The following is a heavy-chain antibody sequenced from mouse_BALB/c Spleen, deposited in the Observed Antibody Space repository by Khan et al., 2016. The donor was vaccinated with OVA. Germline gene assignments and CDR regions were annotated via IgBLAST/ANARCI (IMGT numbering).Heavy chain of an antibody. CDR3: GRGRAY. V-gene: IGHV3-2*02. CDR1: GYSITSDYV. CDR2: ITYSGRT. J-gene: IGHJ3*01. Sequence: EVKLLESGPGLVKPSQSLSLTCTVTGYSITSDYVWNWIRQFPGNKLEWMGYITYSGRTSYTPTLKSRITITRDTSKNQFFLQLNSVTTEDTATYYCGRGRAYWGQGTLVTVSA.